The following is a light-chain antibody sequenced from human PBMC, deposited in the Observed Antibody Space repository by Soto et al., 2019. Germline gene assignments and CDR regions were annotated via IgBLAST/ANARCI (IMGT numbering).Light chain of an antibody. CDR3: QRTYNAPP. Sequence: DIQLTQSPPSLSASVGDRVTITCRMSQGISSYLHWCRQKPGNIPKLLIYSASTLQSGVPSRFSGSGSGTDFTLTISSLQPEDVATYYCQRTYNAPPFGGGTKVEIK. V-gene: IGKV1-27*01. CDR1: QGISSY. J-gene: IGKJ4*01. CDR2: SAS.